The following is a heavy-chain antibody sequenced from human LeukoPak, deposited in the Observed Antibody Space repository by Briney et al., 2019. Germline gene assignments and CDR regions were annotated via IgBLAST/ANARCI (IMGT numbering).Heavy chain of an antibody. CDR1: GFTFSSYA. CDR3: AKAGGSINYYYYYGMDV. CDR2: ISGSGGST. V-gene: IGHV3-23*01. D-gene: IGHD1-26*01. Sequence: AGGSLRLSCAASGFTFSSYAMSWVRQAPGKGLEWVSAISGSGGSTYYADSVKGRFTISRDNSKNTLYLQMNSLRAEDTAVYYCAKAGGSINYYYYYGMDVWGQGTTVTVCS. J-gene: IGHJ6*02.